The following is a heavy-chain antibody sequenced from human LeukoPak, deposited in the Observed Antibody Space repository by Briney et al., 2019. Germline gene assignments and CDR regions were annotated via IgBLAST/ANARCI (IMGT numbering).Heavy chain of an antibody. Sequence: GRSLRLSCAASGFTFGSYPMHWVRQAPGKVLEWVAVISEDGRNKYYADSVKGRFTISRDKSKNTLYLQMNSLRPEDTAVYYCARDTLIYGSGVNWFDPWGQGTLVTVSS. J-gene: IGHJ5*02. D-gene: IGHD3-10*01. CDR1: GFTFGSYP. CDR2: ISEDGRNK. CDR3: ARDTLIYGSGVNWFDP. V-gene: IGHV3-30*04.